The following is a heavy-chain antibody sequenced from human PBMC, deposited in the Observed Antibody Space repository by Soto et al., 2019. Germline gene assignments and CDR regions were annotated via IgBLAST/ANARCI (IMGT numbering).Heavy chain of an antibody. CDR1: GGSFSGYY. D-gene: IGHD3-10*01. CDR2: INHSGST. Sequence: QVQLQQWGAGLLKPSETLSLTCAVYGGSFSGYYWSWIRQPPGKGLEWIGEINHSGSTNYNPSLKSRVTISVDTYTNQFSLKLSSVTAADTAVYYCARRSDPRRGGYYYYGMDVWGQGTTVTVSS. V-gene: IGHV4-34*01. J-gene: IGHJ6*02. CDR3: ARRSDPRRGGYYYYGMDV.